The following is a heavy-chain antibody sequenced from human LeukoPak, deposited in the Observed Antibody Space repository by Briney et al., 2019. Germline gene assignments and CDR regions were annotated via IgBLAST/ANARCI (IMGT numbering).Heavy chain of an antibody. J-gene: IGHJ4*02. CDR1: VCTFTGFF. V-gene: IGHV1-2*02. CDR2: IRPNSGGT. D-gene: IGHD5-12*01. CDR3: ARDWFVDSGDDPFPFDY. Sequence: GASVKVSCKASVCTFTGFFIYWVRQAPGQGLEGMGWIRPNSGGTNYAQKFQGRLTMTRDTSTSTAYMELSSLTSDDTAIYYCARDWFVDSGDDPFPFDYWGQGTLVSVSS.